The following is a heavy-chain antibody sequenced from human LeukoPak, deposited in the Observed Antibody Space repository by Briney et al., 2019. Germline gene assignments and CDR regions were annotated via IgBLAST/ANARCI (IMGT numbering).Heavy chain of an antibody. J-gene: IGHJ4*02. CDR3: ARESYSSGWYRGDRDIDY. V-gene: IGHV3-53*01. Sequence: PGGSLRLSCAASGFTVSSNYMSWVRQAPRKGLEWVSVIYSGGSTYYADSVKGRFTISRDNSKNTLYLQMNSLRAEDTAVYYCARESYSSGWYRGDRDIDYWGQGTLVTVSS. CDR1: GFTVSSNY. D-gene: IGHD6-19*01. CDR2: IYSGGST.